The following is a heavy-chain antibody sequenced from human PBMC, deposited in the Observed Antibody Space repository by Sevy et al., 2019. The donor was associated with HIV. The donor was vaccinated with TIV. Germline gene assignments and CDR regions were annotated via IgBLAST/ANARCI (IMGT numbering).Heavy chain of an antibody. Sequence: GGSLRLSCAASGFTFSSYAMSWVRQAPGKGLEWVSAISGSGGSTYYADSVKGGFTISRDNSKNTLYLQMNSLRAEDTAVYYCAKGDHDILTGYPIPNYYYYYGMDVWGQGTTVTVSS. CDR1: GFTFSSYA. CDR3: AKGDHDILTGYPIPNYYYYYGMDV. V-gene: IGHV3-23*01. CDR2: ISGSGGST. D-gene: IGHD3-9*01. J-gene: IGHJ6*02.